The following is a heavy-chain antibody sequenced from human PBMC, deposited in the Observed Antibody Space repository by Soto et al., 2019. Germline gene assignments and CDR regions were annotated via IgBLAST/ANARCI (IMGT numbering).Heavy chain of an antibody. CDR2: IYYSGST. CDR3: ARHNYYGSGSYYKGPLSAFDI. D-gene: IGHD3-10*01. CDR1: GGSISSGGYS. V-gene: IGHV4-61*08. Sequence: SETLSLTCAVSGGSISSGGYSWSWIRQPPGKGLEWIGYIYYSGSTNYNPSLKSRVTISVDTSKNQFSLKLSSVTAADTAVYYCARHNYYGSGSYYKGPLSAFDIWGQGTMVTVS. J-gene: IGHJ3*02.